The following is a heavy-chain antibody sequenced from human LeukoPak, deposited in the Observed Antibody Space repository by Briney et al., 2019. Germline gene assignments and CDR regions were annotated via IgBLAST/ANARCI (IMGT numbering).Heavy chain of an antibody. CDR1: GYSFTSYW. CDR3: ARRIGSGWYDY. V-gene: IGHV5-51*01. Sequence: GESLKISCKGSGYSFTSYWIGWVRQMPGKGLEWLGIINPGDSDTRYSPSLQGQVTISADKSMSTANLQWSSLKASDTAMYYCARRIGSGWYDYWGQGTLDTVSS. CDR2: INPGDSDT. J-gene: IGHJ4*02. D-gene: IGHD6-19*01.